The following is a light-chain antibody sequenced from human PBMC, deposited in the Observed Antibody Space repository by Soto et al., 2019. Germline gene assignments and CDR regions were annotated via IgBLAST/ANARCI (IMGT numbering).Light chain of an antibody. Sequence: QSVLTQPASVSGSPGQSIAISCTGTSSDIGGYNYVSWYQQHPGKAPKLMIHDVTTRPSGVSNRFSGSKSGDTASLTISGLQAEDEADYYCTSYTTSNTPVFGAGTKVTV. CDR2: DVT. CDR1: SSDIGGYNY. CDR3: TSYTTSNTPV. J-gene: IGLJ1*01. V-gene: IGLV2-14*01.